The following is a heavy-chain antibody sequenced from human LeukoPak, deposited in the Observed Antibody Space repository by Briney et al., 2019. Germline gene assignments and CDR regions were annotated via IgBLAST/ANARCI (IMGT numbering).Heavy chain of an antibody. J-gene: IGHJ4*02. V-gene: IGHV4-38-2*02. D-gene: IGHD3-9*01. CDR2: IYHSGST. CDR1: GYSISSGYY. CDR3: ARDLIRHFDWSFDY. Sequence: PSETLSLTCAVSGYSISSGYYWGWIRQPPGKGLEWIGSIYHSGSTYYNPSLKSRVTISVDTSKNQFSLKLSSVTAADTAVYYCARDLIRHFDWSFDYWGQGTLVTVSS.